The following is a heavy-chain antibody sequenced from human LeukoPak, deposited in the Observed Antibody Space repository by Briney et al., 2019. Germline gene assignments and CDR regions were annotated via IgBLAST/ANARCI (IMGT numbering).Heavy chain of an antibody. CDR3: AKDRAGYYGSGSYRAVFDY. J-gene: IGHJ4*02. D-gene: IGHD3-10*01. V-gene: IGHV3-66*01. Sequence: GGSLRLSCAASGFTVSSNYMSWVRQAPGKGLEWVSVIYSGGSTYYADSVKGRFTISRDNSKNTLYLQMNSLRAEDTAVYYCAKDRAGYYGSGSYRAVFDYWGQGTLVTVSS. CDR2: IYSGGST. CDR1: GFTVSSNY.